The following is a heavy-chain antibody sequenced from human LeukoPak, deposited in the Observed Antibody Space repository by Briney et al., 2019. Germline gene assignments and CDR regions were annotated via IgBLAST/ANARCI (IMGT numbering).Heavy chain of an antibody. CDR3: ARPLYSSSWSFDY. CDR2: INHSGST. D-gene: IGHD6-13*01. CDR1: GGSFSGYY. J-gene: IGHJ4*02. V-gene: IGHV4-34*01. Sequence: SETLSLTCAVYGGSFSGYYWSWLRQPPGKGLEWIGEINHSGSTNYNPSLKSRVTISVDTSKNQFSLKLSSVTAADTAVYYCARPLYSSSWSFDYWGQGTLVTVSS.